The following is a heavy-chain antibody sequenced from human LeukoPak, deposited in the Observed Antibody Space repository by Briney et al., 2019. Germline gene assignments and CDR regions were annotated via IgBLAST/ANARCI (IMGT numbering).Heavy chain of an antibody. V-gene: IGHV3-7*05. D-gene: IGHD3-10*01. CDR3: ARGNYGSVDAFDI. Sequence: GGSLGLSCAASGFTFSSYWMSWVRQAPGKGLEWVANIRQDGSEKYYVDSLKGRFTISRDNAKNSLYLQMNSLRAEDTAVYYCARGNYGSVDAFDIWGQGTMVTVSS. J-gene: IGHJ3*02. CDR1: GFTFSSYW. CDR2: IRQDGSEK.